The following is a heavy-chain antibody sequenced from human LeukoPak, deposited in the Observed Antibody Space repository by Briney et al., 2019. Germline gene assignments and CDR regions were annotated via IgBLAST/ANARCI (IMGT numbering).Heavy chain of an antibody. Sequence: PSETLSLTCTVSGASLGSDPYYWGWIRQPPGKGLEWIGSILYTGNIYSNPSLKSRVTISVDTPKSQFSLKLSSVTAADTGVYYCARGRDAYKVGNTWGRGTLVTVSS. V-gene: IGHV4-39*01. CDR2: ILYTGNI. D-gene: IGHD5-24*01. CDR1: GASLGSDPYY. CDR3: ARGRDAYKVGNT. J-gene: IGHJ5*02.